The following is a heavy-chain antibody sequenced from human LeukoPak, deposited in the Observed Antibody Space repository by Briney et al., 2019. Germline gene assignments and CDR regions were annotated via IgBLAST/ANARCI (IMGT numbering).Heavy chain of an antibody. CDR1: GFTFSSYG. CDR3: AKGGILTGYHVDY. CDR2: ISYDGSNK. J-gene: IGHJ4*02. D-gene: IGHD3-9*01. V-gene: IGHV3-30*18. Sequence: GGCLRLSCAASGFTFSSYGMHWVRQAPGKGLEWVAVISYDGSNKYYADSVKGRFTISRDNSKNTLYLQMNSLRAEDTAVYYCAKGGILTGYHVDYWGQGTLVTVSS.